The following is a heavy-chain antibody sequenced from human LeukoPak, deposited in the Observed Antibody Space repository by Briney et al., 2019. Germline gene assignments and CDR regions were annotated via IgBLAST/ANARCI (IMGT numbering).Heavy chain of an antibody. V-gene: IGHV4-39*01. CDR1: GGSISSSSYY. D-gene: IGHD3-22*01. Sequence: PSETLSLTCTVSGGSISSSSYYWGWIRQPPGKGLEWIGSIYYSGSTYYNPSLKSRVTISVDTSKNQFSLKLSSVTAADTAVYYCARVLDMIVVVWGQGTLVTVSS. CDR3: ARVLDMIVVV. J-gene: IGHJ4*02. CDR2: IYYSGST.